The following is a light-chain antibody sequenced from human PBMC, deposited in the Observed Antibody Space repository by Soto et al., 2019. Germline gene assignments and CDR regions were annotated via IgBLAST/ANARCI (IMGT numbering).Light chain of an antibody. CDR2: AAS. CDR3: QQSYSTWWT. Sequence: IRMTQSPSYLSASVGDRVTITCRASQSIRSYLNWYQQKPGKVPKLLIYAASSLQSGVPSRFSGSGSGTDFTLTISSLQPEDFATYYCQQSYSTWWTFGQGTKVDIK. CDR1: QSIRSY. V-gene: IGKV1-39*01. J-gene: IGKJ1*01.